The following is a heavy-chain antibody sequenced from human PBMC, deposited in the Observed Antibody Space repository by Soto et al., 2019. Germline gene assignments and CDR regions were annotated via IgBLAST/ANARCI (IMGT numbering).Heavy chain of an antibody. V-gene: IGHV3-30*18. J-gene: IGHJ4*02. D-gene: IGHD2-15*01. CDR3: GKGLGVVTGRGYFDY. Sequence: GGSLRLSCAASGFTFSSYGMHWVRQAPGKGLEWVAVISYDGSNKYYADSVKGRFTISRDNSKNTLYLQMNSLRAEDTAVYYCGKGLGVVTGRGYFDYWGQGTLVTVSS. CDR1: GFTFSSYG. CDR2: ISYDGSNK.